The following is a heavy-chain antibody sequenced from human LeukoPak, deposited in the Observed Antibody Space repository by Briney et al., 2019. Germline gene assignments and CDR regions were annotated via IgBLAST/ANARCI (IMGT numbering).Heavy chain of an antibody. CDR3: ASWSYEQSSGWYYLDY. J-gene: IGHJ4*02. Sequence: GGSLRLSCAAAGFTFSSYWMSWVRQAPGRGMEWVDKIKQDGGDKYYVDSVKGRFTISRDNAKNSLYLQMNSLRAEDTAVYCCASWSYEQSSGWYYLDYWGQGTLVTVSS. D-gene: IGHD6-19*01. CDR1: GFTFSSYW. V-gene: IGHV3-7*05. CDR2: IKQDGGDK.